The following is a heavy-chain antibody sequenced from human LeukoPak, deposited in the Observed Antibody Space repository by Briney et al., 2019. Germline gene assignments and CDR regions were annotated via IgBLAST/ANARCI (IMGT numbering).Heavy chain of an antibody. Sequence: GGSLRLSCAASGFTVSSNYMSWVRQAPGKGLEWVSVIYSGGSTYYADSVKGRFTISRDNSKNTLYLQMNTLRAEDTAVYYCARDSSRASGSYPLARYWGQGTLVTVSS. CDR3: ARDSSRASGSYPLARY. CDR1: GFTVSSNY. V-gene: IGHV3-66*01. D-gene: IGHD1-26*01. J-gene: IGHJ4*02. CDR2: IYSGGST.